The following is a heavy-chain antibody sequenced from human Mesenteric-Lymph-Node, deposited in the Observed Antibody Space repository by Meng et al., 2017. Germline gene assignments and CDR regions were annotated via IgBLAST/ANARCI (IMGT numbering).Heavy chain of an antibody. Sequence: QVQLQASGPRLVRPSETLSLTCTGSGGSVSSSGYYWSWIRPPPGKGLEWLGYIYHSGSTNANPPLKSRVSISIDTSKNQFSLNLNSVTDADTAVYYCARRDSSTYYYFDFWGQGILVTVSS. CDR2: IYHSGST. J-gene: IGHJ4*02. V-gene: IGHV4-61*08. CDR3: ARRDSSTYYYFDF. D-gene: IGHD6-13*01. CDR1: GGSVSSSGYY.